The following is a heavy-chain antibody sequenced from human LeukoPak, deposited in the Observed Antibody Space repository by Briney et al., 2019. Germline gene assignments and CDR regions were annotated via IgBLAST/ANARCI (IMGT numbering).Heavy chain of an antibody. Sequence: VASVKVSCKASGYTFTSYYLYWVRQAPGQGLEWMGIINPSGGSTSYAQKFQGRVTMTRDTSTSTVYMELSSLRSEDRAVYYCAKDIVLVPAAMGFDYWGQGTLVTVSS. CDR2: INPSGGST. D-gene: IGHD2-2*01. V-gene: IGHV1-46*01. CDR3: AKDIVLVPAAMGFDY. J-gene: IGHJ4*02. CDR1: GYTFTSYY.